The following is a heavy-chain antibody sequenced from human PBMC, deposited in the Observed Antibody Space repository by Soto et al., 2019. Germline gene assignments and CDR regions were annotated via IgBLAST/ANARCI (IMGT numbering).Heavy chain of an antibody. D-gene: IGHD3-22*01. Sequence: PGGSLRLSCAASGFTFSSYWMSWVRQAPGKGLEWVANIKQDGSEKYYVDSVKGRFTISRDNAKNSLYLQMNSLRAEDTAVYYCARDCFVTYYYDSSGYYHDDWGQGTLVTVSS. CDR1: GFTFSSYW. V-gene: IGHV3-7*05. J-gene: IGHJ4*02. CDR2: IKQDGSEK. CDR3: ARDCFVTYYYDSSGYYHDD.